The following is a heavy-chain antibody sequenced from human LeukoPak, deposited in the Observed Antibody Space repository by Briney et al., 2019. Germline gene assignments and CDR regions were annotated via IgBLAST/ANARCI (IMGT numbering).Heavy chain of an antibody. D-gene: IGHD4-23*01. CDR1: GFTFSSYS. CDR2: IYSGGST. Sequence: PGGSLRLSCAASGFTFSSYSMSWVRQAPGKGLEWVSVIYSGGSTYYADSVKGRFTISRDNSKNTLYLQMNSLRAEDTAVYYCAGKVSVDAFDIWGQGTMVTVSS. J-gene: IGHJ3*02. V-gene: IGHV3-53*01. CDR3: AGKVSVDAFDI.